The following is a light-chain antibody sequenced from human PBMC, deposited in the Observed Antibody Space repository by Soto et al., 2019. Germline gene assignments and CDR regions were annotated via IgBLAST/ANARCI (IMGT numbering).Light chain of an antibody. CDR3: QHYNSYSEG. Sequence: DIHMTQSPASLSASLGARVTSTRGASQSIRTYLTWYQTKPGQAPKLLIYKASTLKIGVQSRFSGSGSGTDLTLTISSLQPDDFATYYCQHYNSYSEGFGQGTKVDI. J-gene: IGKJ1*01. CDR1: QSIRTY. V-gene: IGKV1-5*03. CDR2: KAS.